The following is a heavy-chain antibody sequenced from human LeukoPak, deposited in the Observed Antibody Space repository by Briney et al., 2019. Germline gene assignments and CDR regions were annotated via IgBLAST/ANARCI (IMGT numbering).Heavy chain of an antibody. CDR2: IKSKANGETR. J-gene: IGHJ4*02. CDR1: GFTLSNAW. CDR3: TTDGVLLWFGELLRLDY. Sequence: KAGGSLRLSCAASGFTLSNAWMNWVRQAPSKGLEWVGLIKSKANGETRDYAAPVKGRFTISRDDSKNTLYLQMNSLKTEDTAVYYCTTDGVLLWFGELLRLDYWGQGTLVTVSS. V-gene: IGHV3-15*01. D-gene: IGHD3-10*01.